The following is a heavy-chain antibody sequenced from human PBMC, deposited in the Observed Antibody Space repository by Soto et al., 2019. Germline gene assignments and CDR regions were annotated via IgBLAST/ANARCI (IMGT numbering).Heavy chain of an antibody. D-gene: IGHD3-16*01. CDR1: GFTFSSYA. V-gene: IGHV3-23*01. CDR3: ACNTRYDPPDY. CDR2: ISVSGGST. J-gene: IGHJ4*02. Sequence: EVQLLESGGGLVQPGGSLRLSCAASGFTFSSYAMSWVRQAPGKGLAWVSGISVSGGSTYYADSVKGRFTISRDNSKNTLYLQMNSLRAEDTAVYYCACNTRYDPPDYWGQGTLVTVSS.